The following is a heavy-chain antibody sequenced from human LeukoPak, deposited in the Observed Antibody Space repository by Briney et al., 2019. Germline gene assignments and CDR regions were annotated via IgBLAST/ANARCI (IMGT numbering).Heavy chain of an antibody. CDR2: IYYSGST. Sequence: SETLSLTCTVSGGSISSRSHYWTWIRQPPGKGLEWIGYIYYSGSTNYNPSLKSRVTISVDTSKNQFSLKLSSVTAADTAVYYCARSRGGELLHVAFDPWGQGTLVTVSS. CDR3: ARSRGGELLHVAFDP. V-gene: IGHV4-61*01. D-gene: IGHD1-26*01. J-gene: IGHJ5*02. CDR1: GGSISSRSHY.